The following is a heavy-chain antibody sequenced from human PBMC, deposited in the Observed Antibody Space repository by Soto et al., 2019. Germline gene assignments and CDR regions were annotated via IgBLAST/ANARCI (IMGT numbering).Heavy chain of an antibody. CDR2: TIPIFGTA. J-gene: IGHJ5*02. Sequence: SVKVSCKSSGGPFSTYAISWVRQAPGQGLEWMGGTIPIFGTANYAQRFLGRVTISADDSTSTAYMELRSLTSDDTAVYYCAKALTMASPNWFDPWGQGNQVTVSA. CDR3: AKALTMASPNWFDP. D-gene: IGHD3-10*01. V-gene: IGHV1-69*13. CDR1: GGPFSTYA.